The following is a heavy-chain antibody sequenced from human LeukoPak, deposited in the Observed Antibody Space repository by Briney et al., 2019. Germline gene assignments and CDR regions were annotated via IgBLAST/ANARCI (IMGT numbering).Heavy chain of an antibody. Sequence: QPGASLRLSCAASGFIFPSYAVSWVRQAPGKGLEWVSAISAGGENTDYADSVKGRFTISRDNSKNTLYLQVNSLRAEDTAAYYCAREPSGSPGFDYWGQGTLVTVSS. CDR1: GFIFPSYA. D-gene: IGHD5-12*01. J-gene: IGHJ4*02. CDR3: AREPSGSPGFDY. V-gene: IGHV3-23*01. CDR2: ISAGGENT.